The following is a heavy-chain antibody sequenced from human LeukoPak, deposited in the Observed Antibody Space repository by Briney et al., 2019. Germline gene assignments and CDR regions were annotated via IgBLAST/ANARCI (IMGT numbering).Heavy chain of an antibody. CDR3: ARTQQLVPFDY. CDR2: ISTSGSTI. J-gene: IGHJ4*02. Sequence: GGSLRLSCAASGFTFSDYYMSWIRQAPGKGLEWVSYISTSGSTIYYADSVKGRFTISRDNAKNSLYLQMNSLRAEDTAVYYCARTQQLVPFDYWGQGILVTVSS. D-gene: IGHD6-13*01. V-gene: IGHV3-11*04. CDR1: GFTFSDYY.